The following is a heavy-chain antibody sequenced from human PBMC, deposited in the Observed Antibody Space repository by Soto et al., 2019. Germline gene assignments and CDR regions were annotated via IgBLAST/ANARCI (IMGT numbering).Heavy chain of an antibody. CDR1: GFTFSNSY. J-gene: IGHJ4*02. V-gene: IGHV3-11*06. CDR3: ETIHWGRLEY. D-gene: IGHD7-27*01. Sequence: PGGSLRLSCAASGFTFSNSYMIWMRQAPGKGLEWVSFISSGSDYTNYADSVKGRFTIFRDNAKNSLHLQMNSLRDEDTAVYYCETIHWGRLEYWGQGTLVTVS. CDR2: ISSGSDYT.